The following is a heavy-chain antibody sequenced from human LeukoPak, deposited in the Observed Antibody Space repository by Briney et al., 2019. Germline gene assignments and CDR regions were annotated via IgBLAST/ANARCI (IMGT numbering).Heavy chain of an antibody. V-gene: IGHV4-59*08. J-gene: IGHJ4*02. CDR2: IYYSGST. D-gene: IGHD2-2*01. CDR3: ASLTLDCSSTSCPPQTDY. Sequence: SETLSLTCTVSGGSISSYYWSWIRQPPGKGLEWIGYIYYSGSTNYNPSLKSRVTISVDTSKNQFSLKLSSVTVADTAVYYCASLTLDCSSTSCPPQTDYWGQGTLVTVSS. CDR1: GGSISSYY.